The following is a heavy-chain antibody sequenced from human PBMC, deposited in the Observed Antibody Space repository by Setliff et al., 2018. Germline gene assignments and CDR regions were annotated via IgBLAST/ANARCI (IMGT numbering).Heavy chain of an antibody. CDR2: INPNSGGA. Sequence: ASVKVSCKASGYTFAGYYMHWVRQAPGQGLEWMGWINPNSGGANYAQKFQGRVTMTRDTSISTAYMELSRLRSDDTAVYYCARATMVRGVSRYYYYYMDVWGKGTTVTVSS. CDR3: ARATMVRGVSRYYYYYMDV. J-gene: IGHJ6*03. V-gene: IGHV1-2*02. D-gene: IGHD3-10*01. CDR1: GYTFAGYY.